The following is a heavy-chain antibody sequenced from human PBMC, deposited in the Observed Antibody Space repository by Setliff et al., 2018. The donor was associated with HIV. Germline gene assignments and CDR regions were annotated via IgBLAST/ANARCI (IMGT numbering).Heavy chain of an antibody. CDR3: ARVPYRSAWFSGGHDAFDI. CDR2: ISGFNGNT. Sequence: ASVKVSCKASGYSFARYGLSWVRQAPGQGLEWMGWISGFNGNTKYAQSFQDRVAMTTETATSTAYMERRSLRYDDTAVYFCARVPYRSAWFSGGHDAFDIWGQGTMVTVSS. D-gene: IGHD6-19*01. V-gene: IGHV1-18*01. CDR1: GYSFARYG. J-gene: IGHJ3*02.